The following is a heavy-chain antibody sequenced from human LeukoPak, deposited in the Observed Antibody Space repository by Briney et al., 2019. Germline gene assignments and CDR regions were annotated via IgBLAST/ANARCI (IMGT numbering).Heavy chain of an antibody. CDR2: IYYSGST. CDR1: GGSIRSSYYY. D-gene: IGHD6-13*01. CDR3: ARQRWTYGAEAGTGCFDP. Sequence: SETLSLTCTVSGGSIRSSYYYWGWIRQPPGKGLEWIGNIYYSGSTYYTPSLKSRVTISVDTSKNQFSLKLGSVTAADTAVYYCARQRWTYGAEAGTGCFDPWGQGAPVTVSS. V-gene: IGHV4-39*01. J-gene: IGHJ5*02.